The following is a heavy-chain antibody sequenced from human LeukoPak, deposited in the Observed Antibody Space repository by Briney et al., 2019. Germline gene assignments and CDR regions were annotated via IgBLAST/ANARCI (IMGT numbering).Heavy chain of an antibody. Sequence: GGSLRLSCAASGFTFSSYGMHWVRQPPGKGLERVAYIRDDESNTYYADSVKGRFTISRDNSKNTLYLQMNSLRAEDTALYYCGKPGYDFYMDVWGKGTTVTVSS. V-gene: IGHV3-30*02. CDR2: IRDDESNT. CDR1: GFTFSSYG. CDR3: GKPGYDFYMDV. J-gene: IGHJ6*03.